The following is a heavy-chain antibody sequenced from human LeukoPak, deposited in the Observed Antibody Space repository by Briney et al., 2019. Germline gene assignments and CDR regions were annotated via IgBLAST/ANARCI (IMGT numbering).Heavy chain of an antibody. V-gene: IGHV3-30*04. CDR3: AVGGYDILTGYPLGWFDP. CDR2: ISYDGSNK. CDR1: GFTFSSYA. D-gene: IGHD3-9*01. Sequence: GGSLRLSCAASGFTFSSYAMHWVRQAPGKGLEWVAVISYDGSNKYYADSVKGRFTISRDNSKNTLYLQMNSLRAEDTAVYYCAVGGYDILTGYPLGWFDPWGQGTLVTVSS. J-gene: IGHJ5*02.